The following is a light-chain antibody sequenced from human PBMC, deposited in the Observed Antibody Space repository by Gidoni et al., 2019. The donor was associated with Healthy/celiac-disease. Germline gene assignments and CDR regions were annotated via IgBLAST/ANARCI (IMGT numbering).Light chain of an antibody. CDR2: DAS. CDR3: QQRSNWPRT. Sequence: EIVLTQSPATLSLSPGERATLSCRASQSVSSYLAWYQQKPGQAPRLLIYDASNRATGIPARFSGSGSGTDFTLTISSLEPEDFAVYYCQQRSNWPRTLGQXTKVEIK. CDR1: QSVSSY. J-gene: IGKJ1*01. V-gene: IGKV3-11*01.